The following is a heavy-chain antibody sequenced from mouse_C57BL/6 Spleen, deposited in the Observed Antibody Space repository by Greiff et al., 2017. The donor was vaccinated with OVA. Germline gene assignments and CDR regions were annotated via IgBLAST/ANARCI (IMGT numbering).Heavy chain of an antibody. Sequence: QVQLQQSGAELVRPGTSVKVSCKASGYAFTNYLIEWVKQRPGQGLEWIGVINPGSGGTKYNEKFKGKATLTADKSSSTAYMQLSSLTSEDSAVYFCARCPDGYYAPLDYWGQGTTLTVSS. J-gene: IGHJ2*01. CDR3: ARCPDGYYAPLDY. CDR2: INPGSGGT. D-gene: IGHD2-3*01. CDR1: GYAFTNYL. V-gene: IGHV1-54*01.